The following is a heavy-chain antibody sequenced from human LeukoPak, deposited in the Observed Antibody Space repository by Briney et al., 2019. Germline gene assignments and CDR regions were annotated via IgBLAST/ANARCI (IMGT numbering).Heavy chain of an antibody. J-gene: IGHJ3*02. CDR1: GGSIGSYY. D-gene: IGHD3-22*01. CDR3: AGYYDSSGYYRAFDI. CDR2: ISYSGGT. Sequence: SETLSLTCTVSGGSIGSYYWSWIRQPPGKGLEWIGYISYSGGTNYNPSLKSRVTISLDTSKNQFSLKLSSVTAADTAVYYCAGYYDSSGYYRAFDIWGQGTMVTVSS. V-gene: IGHV4-59*03.